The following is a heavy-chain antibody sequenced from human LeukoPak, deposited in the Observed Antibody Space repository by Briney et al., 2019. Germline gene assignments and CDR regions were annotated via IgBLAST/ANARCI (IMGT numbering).Heavy chain of an antibody. CDR1: GGSFSGYY. CDR2: INHSGST. CDR3: ASSSGWYYFDY. Sequence: SETLSLTCAVYGGSFSGYYWSWIRQPPGKGLEWIGEINHSGSTNYNPSLKSRVTMSVDTSKNQFSLKLSSVTAADTAVYYCASSSGWYYFDYWGQGTLVTVSS. D-gene: IGHD6-19*01. V-gene: IGHV4-34*01. J-gene: IGHJ4*02.